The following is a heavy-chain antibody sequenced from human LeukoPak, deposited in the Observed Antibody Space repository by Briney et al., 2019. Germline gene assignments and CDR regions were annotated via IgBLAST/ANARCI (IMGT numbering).Heavy chain of an antibody. D-gene: IGHD4-11*01. J-gene: IGHJ6*03. CDR3: ARDGSLHLHYYYMDV. Sequence: PSETLSLTCTVSGGSISSGSYYWSWIRQPAGKGLEWIGRIYTSGSTNYNPSLKSRVTISVDTSKNQFSLKLSSVTAADTAVYYCARDGSLHLHYYYMDVWGKGTTVTVSS. V-gene: IGHV4-61*02. CDR1: GGSISSGSYY. CDR2: IYTSGST.